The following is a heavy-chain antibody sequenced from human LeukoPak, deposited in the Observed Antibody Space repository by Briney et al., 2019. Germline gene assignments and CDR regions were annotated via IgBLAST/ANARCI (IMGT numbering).Heavy chain of an antibody. CDR2: ISGSGDNT. V-gene: IGHV3-23*01. CDR3: AKGSYYDSSGSFYFDY. D-gene: IGHD3-22*01. J-gene: IGHJ4*02. CDR1: GLTFSSYA. Sequence: GGSLRLSCAASGLTFSSYAMSWVRQAPGKGLEWVSGISGSGDNTYYADSVKGRFTISRDNSKNTLYVQVNSLGTEDTAAYYCAKGSYYDSSGSFYFDYWGQGTLVTVSS.